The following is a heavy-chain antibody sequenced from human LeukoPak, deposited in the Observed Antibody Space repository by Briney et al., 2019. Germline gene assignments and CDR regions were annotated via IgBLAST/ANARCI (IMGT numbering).Heavy chain of an antibody. J-gene: IGHJ3*02. CDR2: ISGSGGST. CDR3: AKPYYYDRSGYYYLGGYTRRAYDAFDI. CDR1: GFTFSSYA. Sequence: AGGSLRLSCAAPGFTFSSYAMSWVRQAPGKGLGWGSVISGSGGSTYHADSVKGRFTISRDNSKNTLYLQMNSLRVEDTAVFYCAKPYYYDRSGYYYLGGYTRRAYDAFDIWGQGTMVTVSS. V-gene: IGHV3-23*01. D-gene: IGHD3-22*01.